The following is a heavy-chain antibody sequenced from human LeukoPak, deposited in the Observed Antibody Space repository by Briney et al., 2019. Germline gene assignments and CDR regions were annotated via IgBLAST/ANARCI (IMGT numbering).Heavy chain of an antibody. CDR1: GYTFTGYY. J-gene: IGHJ4*02. Sequence: ASVKVSCKASGYTFTGYYMHWVRQAPGQGLEWMGRINPNSGGTNYAQKFQGRVTMTRDTSISTAYMELSRLRSDDTAVYYCARDWQGYCSGGSCYPTSDYRGQGTLVTVSS. V-gene: IGHV1-2*06. CDR2: INPNSGGT. D-gene: IGHD2-15*01. CDR3: ARDWQGYCSGGSCYPTSDY.